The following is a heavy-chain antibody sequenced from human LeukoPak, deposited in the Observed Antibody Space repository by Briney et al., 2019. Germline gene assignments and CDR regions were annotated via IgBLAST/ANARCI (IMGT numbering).Heavy chain of an antibody. CDR3: ANYLLSGSTVTTSQGFDY. V-gene: IGHV3-23*01. D-gene: IGHD4-11*01. CDR2: ISGSGGSP. Sequence: GGSLRLSCAASGFTFSSYAMSWVRQAPGKGLEWVSAISGSGGSPYYADSVKGRFTISRDNSKNTLYLQMNSLRAEDTAVYYCANYLLSGSTVTTSQGFDYWGQGALVTVSS. J-gene: IGHJ4*02. CDR1: GFTFSSYA.